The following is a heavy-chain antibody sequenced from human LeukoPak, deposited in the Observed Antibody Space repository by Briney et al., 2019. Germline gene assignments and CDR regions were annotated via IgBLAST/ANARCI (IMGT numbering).Heavy chain of an antibody. J-gene: IGHJ5*02. V-gene: IGHV6-1*01. Sequence: SQTLSLTCAISGDSVSSNSAAWNWIRQSPSRGLEWLGRAYYRSKWYNDYAVSVKSRITINPDTSKNQFSLQLNSVTPEDTAVYYCVRAGDFNNWNYDGGNWFDPWGQGTLVTVSS. CDR3: VRAGDFNNWNYDGGNWFDP. CDR2: AYYRSKWYN. CDR1: GDSVSSNSAA. D-gene: IGHD1-7*01.